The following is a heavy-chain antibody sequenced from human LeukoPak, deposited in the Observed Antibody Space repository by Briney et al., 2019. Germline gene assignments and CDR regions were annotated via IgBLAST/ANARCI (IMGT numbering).Heavy chain of an antibody. D-gene: IGHD3-22*01. V-gene: IGHV3-33*01. CDR2: IWYDGSNK. Sequence: GRSLRLSCAASGFTFSSYGMHWVRQAPGKGLEWVAVIWYDGSNKYYADSVKGRFTISRDNSKNTLYLQMNNLRAEDTAVYYCARDLESYCDRPDYFDYWGQGTLVTVSS. CDR3: ARDLESYCDRPDYFDY. J-gene: IGHJ4*02. CDR1: GFTFSSYG.